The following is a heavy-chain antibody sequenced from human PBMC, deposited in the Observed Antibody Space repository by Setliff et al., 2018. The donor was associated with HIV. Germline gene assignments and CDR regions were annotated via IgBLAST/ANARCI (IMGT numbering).Heavy chain of an antibody. V-gene: IGHV4-31*03. D-gene: IGHD5-12*01. CDR3: ARGIYRPWGGYSAFATDAFET. CDR1: GGSISRSSYF. J-gene: IGHJ3*02. Sequence: PSETLSLTCTVSGGSISRSSYFWTWIRQRPGQGLEWIGYIYYNGRVSYSEKTYYSPSLKSRVTISVDSSKNQFSLKLSSVTAADTAVYYCARGIYRPWGGYSAFATDAFETWGQGTLVTVSS. CDR2: IYYNGRVSYSEKT.